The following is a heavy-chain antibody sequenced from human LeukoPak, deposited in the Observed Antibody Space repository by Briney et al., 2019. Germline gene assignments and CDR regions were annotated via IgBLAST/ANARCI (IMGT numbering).Heavy chain of an antibody. CDR1: GGSISTSSYY. CDR2: IHYSGST. Sequence: PSETLSLTCTVSGGSISTSSYYWGWIRQPPGKGLEWIGSIHYSGSTYYNPSLKSRVTISVDTSKNQFSLKLSSVTAADTAVYYCARRVVEMGGSLRGGDNWLDPWGQGILVTVSS. V-gene: IGHV4-39*01. J-gene: IGHJ5*02. D-gene: IGHD2-21*01. CDR3: ARRVVEMGGSLRGGDNWLDP.